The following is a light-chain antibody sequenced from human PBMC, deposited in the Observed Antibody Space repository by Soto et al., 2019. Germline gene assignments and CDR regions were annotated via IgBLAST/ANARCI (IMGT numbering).Light chain of an antibody. Sequence: MTQSPSTLSAVVGDRVTISCRASQSISTWLAWYQQKPGQAPRLLIYGASTRATGIPARFSGSGSGTEFTLTISSLQSEDFAVYYCQQYNNWPPLTFGGGTKVEIK. CDR1: QSISTW. CDR3: QQYNNWPPLT. J-gene: IGKJ4*01. CDR2: GAS. V-gene: IGKV3-15*01.